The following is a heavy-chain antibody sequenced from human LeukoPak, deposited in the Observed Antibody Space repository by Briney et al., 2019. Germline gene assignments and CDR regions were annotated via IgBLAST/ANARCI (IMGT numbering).Heavy chain of an antibody. CDR1: GFTFSDYY. D-gene: IGHD6-19*01. Sequence: GGSLRLSCAASGFTFSDYYMSWIRQAPGKGLEWVSYISSSGSTIYYADSVKGRFTISRDNAKNSLSLQMNSLGAEDTAVYYCARYSSDWGCIDPWGQGTLVTVSS. CDR3: ARYSSDWGCIDP. J-gene: IGHJ5*02. V-gene: IGHV3-11*04. CDR2: ISSSGSTI.